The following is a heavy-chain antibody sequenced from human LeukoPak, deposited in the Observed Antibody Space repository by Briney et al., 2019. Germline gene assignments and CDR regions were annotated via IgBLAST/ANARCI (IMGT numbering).Heavy chain of an antibody. CDR2: ISYDGSNK. Sequence: GGSLRLSCAASGFTFSSYAMHWVRQAPGKGLXXVAVISYDGSNKYYADSVKGRFTISRDNSKNTLYLQMNSLRAEDTAVYYCARRESDDGMDVWGQGTTVTVSS. J-gene: IGHJ6*02. V-gene: IGHV3-30-3*01. CDR3: ARRESDDGMDV. CDR1: GFTFSSYA. D-gene: IGHD3-10*01.